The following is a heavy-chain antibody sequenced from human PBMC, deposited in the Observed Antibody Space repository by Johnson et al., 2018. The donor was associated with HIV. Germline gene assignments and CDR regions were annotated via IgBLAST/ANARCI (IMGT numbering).Heavy chain of an antibody. CDR1: GFTFSSYW. CDR3: AREMGREDDAFDI. CDR2: LFSGGST. D-gene: IGHD1-26*01. J-gene: IGHJ3*02. V-gene: IGHV3-66*01. Sequence: VQLVESGGGLVQPGGSLRLSCAASGFTFSSYWMSWVRQAPGKGLEWVSVLFSGGSTYYADSVKGRFTISRDNSKNTLYLQINSLRAEDTAVYYCAREMGREDDAFDIWGQGTMVTVSS.